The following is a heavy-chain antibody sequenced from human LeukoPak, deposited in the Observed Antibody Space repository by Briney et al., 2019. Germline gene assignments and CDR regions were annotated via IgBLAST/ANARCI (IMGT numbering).Heavy chain of an antibody. Sequence: SETLSLTCTVSGYSITRGSYWGWIRQPPGKGLEWIANIYHSGSTNYNPSLKSRVTISVDTSKNQFSLKLSSVTAADTAVYYCARVKGFGELSRRLTLDVWGKGTTVTVSS. CDR3: ARVKGFGELSRRLTLDV. V-gene: IGHV4-38-2*02. D-gene: IGHD3-10*01. J-gene: IGHJ6*04. CDR1: GYSITRGSY. CDR2: IYHSGST.